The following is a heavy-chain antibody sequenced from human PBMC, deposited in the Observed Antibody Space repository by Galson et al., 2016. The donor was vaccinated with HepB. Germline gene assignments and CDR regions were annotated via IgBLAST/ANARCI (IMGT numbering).Heavy chain of an antibody. D-gene: IGHD3-16*01. J-gene: IGHJ4*02. CDR3: ARPYYSAASYDRFDF. CDR2: VTPDTGDT. Sequence: SVKVSCKASGYTFSDYYVHWVRQAPGQGLEWMGCVTPDTGDTTYGDKSQGGVTLTRDGSINTAFLELRSLRSDDTARYYCARPYYSAASYDRFDFWGQGSLVTVSS. V-gene: IGHV1-2*02. CDR1: GYTFSDYY.